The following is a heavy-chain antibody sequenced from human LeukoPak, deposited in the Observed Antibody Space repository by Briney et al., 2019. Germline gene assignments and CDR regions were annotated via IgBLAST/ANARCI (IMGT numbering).Heavy chain of an antibody. Sequence: GGSLRLSCAASGFTFTTYDMHWLRQAPVKGLEWVAVISSGGDIKIYADSVKGRFTISRDNSKNTLFLEMNSLRVDDTAVYYCARDYRSGAPDFLDSWGQGTLVTVSS. J-gene: IGHJ4*02. CDR3: ARDYRSGAPDFLDS. CDR2: ISSGGDIK. D-gene: IGHD1-14*01. CDR1: GFTFTTYD. V-gene: IGHV3-30-3*01.